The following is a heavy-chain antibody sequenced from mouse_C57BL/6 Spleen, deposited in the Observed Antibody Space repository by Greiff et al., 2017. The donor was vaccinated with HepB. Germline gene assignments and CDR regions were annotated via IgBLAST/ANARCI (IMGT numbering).Heavy chain of an antibody. V-gene: IGHV5-17*01. Sequence: EVNLVESGGGLVKPGGSLKLSCAASGFTFSDYGMHWVRQAPEKGLEWVAYISSGSSTIYYADTVKGRFTISRDNAKNTLFLQMTSLRSEDTAMYYCARNGNPWWYFDVWGTGTTVTVSS. CDR1: GFTFSDYG. D-gene: IGHD2-1*01. J-gene: IGHJ1*03. CDR2: ISSGSSTI. CDR3: ARNGNPWWYFDV.